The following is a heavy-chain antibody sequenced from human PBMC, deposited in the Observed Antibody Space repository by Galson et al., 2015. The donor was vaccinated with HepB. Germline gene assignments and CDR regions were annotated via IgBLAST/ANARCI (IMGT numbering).Heavy chain of an antibody. Sequence: SLRLSCAASGFTFNDYGFHWVRQAPGKGLEWVAVLWYDGSFKYYGDSVKGRFTISRDTSKNTLYLQMNSLRAEDTALYYCARDGITAPYYYFMDVWGKGTTVTVSS. CDR2: LWYDGSFK. CDR1: GFTFNDYG. D-gene: IGHD6-6*01. CDR3: ARDGITAPYYYFMDV. V-gene: IGHV3-33*01. J-gene: IGHJ6*03.